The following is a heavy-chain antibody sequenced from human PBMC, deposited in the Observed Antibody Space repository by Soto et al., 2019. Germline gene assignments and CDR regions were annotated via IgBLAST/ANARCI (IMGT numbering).Heavy chain of an antibody. CDR2: ISSSSSTI. CDR3: AKDRGSSSFNYYMDV. V-gene: IGHV3-48*01. D-gene: IGHD6-6*01. CDR1: GFTFSSYS. J-gene: IGHJ6*03. Sequence: GGSLRLSCAASGFTFSSYSMNWVRQAPGKGLEWVSYISSSSSTIYYADTVKGRFTISRDNAKNSLYLQMNSLRAEDTAVYYCAKDRGSSSFNYYMDVWGKGTTVTVSS.